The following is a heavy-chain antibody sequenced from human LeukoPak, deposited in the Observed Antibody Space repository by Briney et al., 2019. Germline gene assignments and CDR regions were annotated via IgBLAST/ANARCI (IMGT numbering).Heavy chain of an antibody. J-gene: IGHJ5*02. Sequence: ASVKVSCKASGYTFTSYDIHWVRQATGQGLEWMGWMNPNSGNTGYAQKFQGRVTITRNTSISTAYMELSSRRSEDTAAYYCASALAAAGIANTFDPWGQGTPGTVSS. CDR2: MNPNSGNT. CDR1: GYTFTSYD. CDR3: ASALAAAGIANTFDP. D-gene: IGHD6-13*01. V-gene: IGHV1-8*03.